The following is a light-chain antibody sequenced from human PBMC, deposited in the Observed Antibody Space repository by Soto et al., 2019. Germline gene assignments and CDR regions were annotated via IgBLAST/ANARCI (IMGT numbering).Light chain of an antibody. CDR1: QSVGSY. CDR3: QQRGNWPIT. J-gene: IGKJ5*01. V-gene: IGKV3-11*01. CDR2: GAS. Sequence: EIVLTQSPATLSLSPGEGATLSCRASQSVGSYLAWYQQKPGQAPRLLIYGASNRATGIPARFSGSESGTDFTLTISNLEPEDFAVYYCQQRGNWPITFGQGTRLEIK.